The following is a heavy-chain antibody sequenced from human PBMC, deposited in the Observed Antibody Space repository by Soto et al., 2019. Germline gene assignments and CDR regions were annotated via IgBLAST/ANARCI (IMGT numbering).Heavy chain of an antibody. CDR1: GGSFSGYY. D-gene: IGHD2-21*02. CDR2: CNHSGST. Sequence: QVQLQQWGAGLLKPSETLSLTCAVYGGSFSGYYWSWIRQPPGKGLEWLGECNHSGSTNYNPSLKSRGTLSADTSKNQYSLKLSSVTAAETAVYYCARCSPVVVTASTLGGYFDYWGQGTLVTVSS. J-gene: IGHJ4*02. V-gene: IGHV4-34*01. CDR3: ARCSPVVVTASTLGGYFDY.